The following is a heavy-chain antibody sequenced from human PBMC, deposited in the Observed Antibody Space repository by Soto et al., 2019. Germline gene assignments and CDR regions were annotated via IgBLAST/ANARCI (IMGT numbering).Heavy chain of an antibody. CDR1: GYSFTDYH. CDR3: ARGDSTDCSNGVCSFFYNHEMDV. J-gene: IGHJ6*02. CDR2: INPKSGGT. D-gene: IGHD2-8*01. V-gene: IGHV1-2*04. Sequence: ASVKVSCKASGYSFTDYHIHWVRQAPGQGLEWLGRINPKSGGTSTAQKFQGWVTMTTDTSISTASMELTRLTSDDTAIHYCARGDSTDCSNGVCSFFYNHEMDVWGQGTTVTVSS.